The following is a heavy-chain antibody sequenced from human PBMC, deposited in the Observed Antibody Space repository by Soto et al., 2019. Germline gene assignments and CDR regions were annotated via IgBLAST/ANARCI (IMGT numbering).Heavy chain of an antibody. J-gene: IGHJ4*02. CDR2: IYYSGST. D-gene: IGHD2-2*01. CDR1: GGSIGSYY. V-gene: IGHV4-59*01. CDR3: ARRSNQGVYFDY. Sequence: PSETLSLTCTVSGGSIGSYYWSWIRQPPGKGLEWIGYIYYSGSTNYNPSLNSRVTISVYTSKNHFSLQLTSVTAADTAVYYCARRSNQGVYFDYWGQGTLVTVSS.